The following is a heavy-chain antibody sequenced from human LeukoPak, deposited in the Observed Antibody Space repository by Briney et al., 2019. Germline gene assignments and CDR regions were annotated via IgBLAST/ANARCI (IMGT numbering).Heavy chain of an antibody. CDR2: IYSGGST. CDR1: GFTVSSNY. Sequence: GGSLRLSCAASGFTVSSNYMSWVRQAPGKGLVWVSVIYSGGSTYYADSVKGRFTISRDNSKNTLYLQMNSLRAEDTAVYYCARVSQQLVRGAFDIWGQGTMVTVSS. V-gene: IGHV3-53*01. CDR3: ARVSQQLVRGAFDI. D-gene: IGHD6-13*01. J-gene: IGHJ3*02.